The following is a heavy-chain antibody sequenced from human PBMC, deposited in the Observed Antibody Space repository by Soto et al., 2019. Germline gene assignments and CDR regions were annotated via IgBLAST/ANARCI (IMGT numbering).Heavy chain of an antibody. Sequence: GGSLRLSCAASGFTFSSYAISWVRQAPEKGLEWVSAISGSGGNTYYADSVKGRFTISRDNSKNTVYLQMNSLRAEDTAIYYCAKDRTTLVRGVVDYDYWGQGTLVTVSS. D-gene: IGHD3-10*01. CDR1: GFTFSSYA. V-gene: IGHV3-23*01. CDR3: AKDRTTLVRGVVDYDY. CDR2: ISGSGGNT. J-gene: IGHJ4*02.